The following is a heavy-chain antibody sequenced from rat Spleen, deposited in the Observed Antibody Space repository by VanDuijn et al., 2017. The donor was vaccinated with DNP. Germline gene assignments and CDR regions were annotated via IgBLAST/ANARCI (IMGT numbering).Heavy chain of an antibody. J-gene: IGHJ2*01. V-gene: IGHV5-27*01. CDR2: ISTSGGST. Sequence: EVQLVESGGGLVQPGRSLKLSCAASGFTFGNSYMAWVRQAPKEGLEWVAAISTSGGSTYYRDSVKGRFTISRDNAKSTLYLQMDSLRSEDTATYYCTTDNYFDYWGQGVMVTVSS. CDR3: TTDNYFDY. CDR1: GFTFGNSY.